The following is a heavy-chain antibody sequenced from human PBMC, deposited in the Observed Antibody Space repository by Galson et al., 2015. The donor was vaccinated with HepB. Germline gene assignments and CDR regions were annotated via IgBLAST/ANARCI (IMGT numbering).Heavy chain of an antibody. J-gene: IGHJ4*02. CDR1: GFTFSRYG. V-gene: IGHV3-33*01. CDR2: VGYDGSNK. D-gene: IGHD2-2*01. Sequence: SLRLSCAASGFTFSRYGIHWVRQAPGKGLEWVAVVGYDGSNKYYADSVRGRFTISRDNSKNTVYLQMNSLRAEDTAVYYCAMIFVVKPAWGQGTLVTVSS. CDR3: AMIFVVKPA.